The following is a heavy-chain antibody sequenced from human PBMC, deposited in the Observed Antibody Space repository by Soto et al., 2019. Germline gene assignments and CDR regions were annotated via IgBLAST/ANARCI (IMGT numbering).Heavy chain of an antibody. CDR3: ARVERGTATTVVDAFDI. V-gene: IGHV4-34*01. CDR2: MSHSGGT. Sequence: QVQLQQWGAGLLKPSETLSLTCAVYGGFVSSGSYYWSWIRQPPGKGLEWIGEMSHSGGTHFNPYLKSLVTISVATSKNQFSLKMSSVTAADTALYYCARVERGTATTVVDAFDIWGPGTMVTVSS. D-gene: IGHD1-1*01. J-gene: IGHJ3*02. CDR1: GGFVSSGSYY.